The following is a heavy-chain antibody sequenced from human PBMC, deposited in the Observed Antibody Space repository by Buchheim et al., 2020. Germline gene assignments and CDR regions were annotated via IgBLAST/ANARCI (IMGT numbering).Heavy chain of an antibody. Sequence: EVQLVQSGAEVKKPGESLRISCKGSGYSFTSYWISWVRQMPGKGLEWMGRIDPSDSYTNYSPSFQGPVPISADKSLSTAYPQWSSLKASDTAMYYCARWSSGIAAATPFVYWGQGTL. CDR1: GYSFTSYW. CDR3: ARWSSGIAAATPFVY. D-gene: IGHD6-13*01. J-gene: IGHJ4*02. CDR2: IDPSDSYT. V-gene: IGHV5-10-1*03.